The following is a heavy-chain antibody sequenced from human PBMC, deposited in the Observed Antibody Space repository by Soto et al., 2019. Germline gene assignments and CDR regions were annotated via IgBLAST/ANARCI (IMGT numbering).Heavy chain of an antibody. CDR3: ARRERVGNTAKADY. V-gene: IGHV5-51*01. J-gene: IGHJ4*02. D-gene: IGHD1-26*01. CDR2: IYPGDSDT. CDR1: GYSFTTFW. Sequence: GESLKISCKGSGYSFTTFWIGWVRQMPGKGLEWMGIIYPGDSDTRYSPAFQGQVTISADTSISTTYLQWSSLKASDTAMYYCARRERVGNTAKADYWGQGTQVTVSS.